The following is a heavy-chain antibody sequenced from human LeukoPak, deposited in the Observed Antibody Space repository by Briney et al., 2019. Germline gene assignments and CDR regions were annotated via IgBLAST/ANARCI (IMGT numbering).Heavy chain of an antibody. CDR2: INPNSGGT. D-gene: IGHD3-22*01. CDR3: ARAAAPPDYYYDSSGYCY. V-gene: IGHV1-2*02. Sequence: ASVKVSCKASGYTFTGYNMHWVRQAPGQGLEWMGWINPNSGGTNYAQKFQGGVTMTRDTSISTAYMELSRLRSDDTAVYYCARAAAPPDYYYDSSGYCYWGQGTLVTVSS. CDR1: GYTFTGYN. J-gene: IGHJ4*02.